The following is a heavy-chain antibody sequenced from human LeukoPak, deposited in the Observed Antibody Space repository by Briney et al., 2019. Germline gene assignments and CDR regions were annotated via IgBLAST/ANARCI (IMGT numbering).Heavy chain of an antibody. CDR3: AKGRGEWELLPFDY. CDR2: ISYDGSNK. J-gene: IGHJ4*02. Sequence: GGSLRLSCAASGFTFSSYGMHWVRQAPGKGLEWVAVISYDGSNKYYADSVKGRFTISRDNSKNTLYLQMNSLRAEDTAVYYCAKGRGEWELLPFDYWGQGTLVTVSS. D-gene: IGHD1-26*01. CDR1: GFTFSSYG. V-gene: IGHV3-30*18.